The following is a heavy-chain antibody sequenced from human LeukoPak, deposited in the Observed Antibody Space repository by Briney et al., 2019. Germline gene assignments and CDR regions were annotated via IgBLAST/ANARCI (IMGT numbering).Heavy chain of an antibody. V-gene: IGHV3-15*01. CDR2: IRGKAGGETT. CDR3: AKDVPLTGGRSLLY. Sequence: GGSLRLSCAASGFPFSDSWMNWVRQAPGEGLEWVGLIRGKAGGETTHYAAPVKGRFTISRDDSRNTLYLQMNSLKTEDTALYYGAKDVPLTGGRSLLYWGQGTLVSVSS. D-gene: IGHD2-8*02. J-gene: IGHJ4*02. CDR1: GFPFSDSW.